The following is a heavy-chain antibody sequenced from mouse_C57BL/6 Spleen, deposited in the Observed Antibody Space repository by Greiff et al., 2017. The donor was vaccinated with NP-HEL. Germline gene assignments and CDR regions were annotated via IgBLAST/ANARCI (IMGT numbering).Heavy chain of an antibody. V-gene: IGHV1-26*01. CDR3: ARLLPFHTYAMDY. CDR2: INPNNGGT. J-gene: IGHJ4*01. D-gene: IGHD2-12*01. Sequence: EVQLQQSGPELVKPGASVKISCKASGYTFTDYYMNWVKQSHGKSLEWIGDINPNNGGTSYNQKFKGKATLTVDKSSSTAYMELRSLTSEDSAVYYCARLLPFHTYAMDYWGQGTSVTVSS. CDR1: GYTFTDYY.